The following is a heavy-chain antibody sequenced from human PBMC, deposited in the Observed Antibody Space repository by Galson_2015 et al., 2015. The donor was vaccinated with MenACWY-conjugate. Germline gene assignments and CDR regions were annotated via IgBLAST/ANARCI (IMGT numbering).Heavy chain of an antibody. D-gene: IGHD2-15*01. CDR3: AREGTVADDLDY. CDR2: INSDGSST. V-gene: IGHV3-74*01. J-gene: IGHJ4*02. CDR1: GFTFSSYW. Sequence: SLRLSCAASGFTFSSYWMHWVRQAPGKGLVWVSRINSDGSSTSYADSVKGRFTISGDNAKNTFYLQMNSLRAEDTAVYYCAREGTVADDLDYWGQGTLVTVSS.